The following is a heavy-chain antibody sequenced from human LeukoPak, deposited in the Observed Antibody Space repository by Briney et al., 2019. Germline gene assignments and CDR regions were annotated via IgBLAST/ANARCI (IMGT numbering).Heavy chain of an antibody. J-gene: IGHJ4*02. CDR2: IYYSGST. V-gene: IGHV4-39*07. D-gene: IGHD3-3*01. CDR1: GGSISSSSYY. Sequence: SETLSLTCTVSGGSISSSSYYWGWIRQPPGKGLEWIGSIYYSGSTYYNPSLKSRVTISVDTSKNQFSLKLSSVTAADTAVYYCARVFYDFWSGYYPSYFDYWGQETLVTVSS. CDR3: ARVFYDFWSGYYPSYFDY.